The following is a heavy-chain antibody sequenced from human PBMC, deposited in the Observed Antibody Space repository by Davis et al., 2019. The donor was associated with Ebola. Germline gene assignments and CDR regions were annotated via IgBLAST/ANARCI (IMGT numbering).Heavy chain of an antibody. Sequence: MPGGSLRLSCAVYGGSFRGYYWSWIRQPPGKGLEWIGEINHIGSTHYNPSLKSRVTISVDTSKNQFSLKLSSVTAADTAVYYCATLTFGGGIVMAWGQGTLVTVSS. D-gene: IGHD3-16*02. CDR2: INHIGST. CDR1: GGSFRGYY. J-gene: IGHJ4*02. CDR3: ATLTFGGGIVMA. V-gene: IGHV4-34*01.